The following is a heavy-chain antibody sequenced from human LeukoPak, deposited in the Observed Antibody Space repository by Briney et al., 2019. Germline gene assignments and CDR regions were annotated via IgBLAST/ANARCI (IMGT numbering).Heavy chain of an antibody. CDR2: IYSGGGT. Sequence: SGGSLRLSCAASGFTFSSYAMSWVRQAPGKGLEWISVIYSGGGTNFADSVKGRFTISRDNSKNTVYLQMKSLRAEDTAVYYCASPYGINGFDIWGQGTMVTVSS. J-gene: IGHJ3*02. D-gene: IGHD1-1*01. CDR3: ASPYGINGFDI. CDR1: GFTFSSYA. V-gene: IGHV3-66*01.